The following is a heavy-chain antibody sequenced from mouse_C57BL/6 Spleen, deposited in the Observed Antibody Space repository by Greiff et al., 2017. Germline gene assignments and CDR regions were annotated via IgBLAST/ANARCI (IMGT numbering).Heavy chain of an antibody. Sequence: QVQLQQPGAEFVKPGASVKMSCKASGYTFTSYGITWVKQRPGQGLEWIGDIHPGSGSTNYNEKFKSKATLTVDTSSSTAYMQLSSLTSEDSAVYYCAREGSAMDYWGQGTSVTVSS. J-gene: IGHJ4*01. CDR3: AREGSAMDY. CDR1: GYTFTSYG. CDR2: IHPGSGST. V-gene: IGHV1-55*01.